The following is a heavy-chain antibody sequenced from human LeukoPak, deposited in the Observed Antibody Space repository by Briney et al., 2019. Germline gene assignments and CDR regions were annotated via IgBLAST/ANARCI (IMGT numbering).Heavy chain of an antibody. CDR2: INPNSGGT. Sequence: ASVKVSCKASGYTLTGYYMHWVRQAPGQGLEWMGWINPNSGGTNYAQKFQGRVTMTRDTSISTAYMELSRLRSDDTAVYYCASWDYYDSSGYYRYYFDYWGQGALVTVSS. CDR1: GYTLTGYY. CDR3: ASWDYYDSSGYYRYYFDY. V-gene: IGHV1-2*02. J-gene: IGHJ4*02. D-gene: IGHD3-22*01.